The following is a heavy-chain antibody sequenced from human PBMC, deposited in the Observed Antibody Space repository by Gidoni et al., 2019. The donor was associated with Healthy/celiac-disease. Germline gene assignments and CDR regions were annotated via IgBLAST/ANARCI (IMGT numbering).Heavy chain of an antibody. CDR1: GGSISSSSYY. Sequence: QLQLQESGPGLVKPSETLSLTCTVSGGSISSSSYYWGWIRQPPGKGLEWIGSIYYSGSTYYKPSLKSRVTISVDTSKNQFSLKLSSVTAADTAVYYCARLGSSTVEYDSSGYYFRGYYFDYWGQGTLVTVSS. CDR3: ARLGSSTVEYDSSGYYFRGYYFDY. D-gene: IGHD3-22*01. CDR2: IYYSGST. J-gene: IGHJ4*02. V-gene: IGHV4-39*01.